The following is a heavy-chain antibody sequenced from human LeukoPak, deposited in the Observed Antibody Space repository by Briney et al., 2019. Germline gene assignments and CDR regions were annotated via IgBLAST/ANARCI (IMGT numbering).Heavy chain of an antibody. J-gene: IGHJ6*02. V-gene: IGHV3-7*01. D-gene: IGHD3-16*01. CDR1: GFTFSDSW. CDR2: MNQDGSAK. CDR3: ATYTHWVAGDV. Sequence: GGTLRLSCAASGFTFSDSWMSWVRQAPGKGLEWVANMNQDGSAKDYVDSVKGRFTISRDNARNSLYLQMSSLRAEDTAVYYCATYTHWVAGDVWGQGTTVTVSS.